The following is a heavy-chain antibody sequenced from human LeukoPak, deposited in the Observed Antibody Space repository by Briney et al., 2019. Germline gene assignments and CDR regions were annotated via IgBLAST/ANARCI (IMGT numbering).Heavy chain of an antibody. CDR1: GGSISSGGYS. CDR3: ARGPMVIFHYDSSGYFDY. V-gene: IGHV4-30-2*01. CDR2: IYHSGST. Sequence: NPSETLSLTCAVSGGSISSGGYSWSWIRQPPGKGLEWIGYIYHSGSTYYNPSLKSRVTISVDGSKNQFSLKLSSVTAADTAVYYCARGPMVIFHYDSSGYFDYWGQGTLVTVSS. D-gene: IGHD3-22*01. J-gene: IGHJ4*02.